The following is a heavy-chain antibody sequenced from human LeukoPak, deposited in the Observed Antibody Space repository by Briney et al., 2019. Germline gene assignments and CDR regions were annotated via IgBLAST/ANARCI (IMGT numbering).Heavy chain of an antibody. V-gene: IGHV3-30*18. CDR3: AKEDYFGSGSYLGY. Sequence: PGGSLRLSCAASGFTFSSYGMHWVRQAPGKGLEWVAVISYDGSNKYYADSVKGRFTISRDNSKNTLYLQMNSLRVEDTAVYYCAKEDYFGSGSYLGYWGQGTLVTVFS. CDR2: ISYDGSNK. D-gene: IGHD3-10*01. J-gene: IGHJ4*02. CDR1: GFTFSSYG.